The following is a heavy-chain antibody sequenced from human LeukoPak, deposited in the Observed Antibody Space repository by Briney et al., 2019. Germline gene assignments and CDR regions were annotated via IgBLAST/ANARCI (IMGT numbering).Heavy chain of an antibody. V-gene: IGHV3-7*01. Sequence: GGSLRLSCAASGFTFSSYNMNWVRQAPGKGLEWVANIKQDGSEKYYVDSVKGRFTISRDNAKNSLYLQMNSLRAEDTAVYYCARDHGSSWQNYYYYYYMDVWGKGTTVTISS. CDR3: ARDHGSSWQNYYYYYYMDV. D-gene: IGHD6-13*01. CDR2: IKQDGSEK. J-gene: IGHJ6*03. CDR1: GFTFSSYN.